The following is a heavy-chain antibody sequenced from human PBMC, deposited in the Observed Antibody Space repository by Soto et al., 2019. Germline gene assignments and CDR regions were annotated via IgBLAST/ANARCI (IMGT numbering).Heavy chain of an antibody. CDR3: ARRRDWYYYDSSGTYYFDY. V-gene: IGHV4-39*01. CDR1: GGSISSSSYY. D-gene: IGHD3-22*01. J-gene: IGHJ4*02. CDR2: IYYSGST. Sequence: QLQLQESGPGLVKPSETLSLTCTVSGGSISSSSYYWGWIRQPPGKGLEWIGSIYYSGSTYYNPSLKSRVTISVDTSKNQFSLKLSSVTAADTAVYYCARRRDWYYYDSSGTYYFDYWGQGTLVTVSS.